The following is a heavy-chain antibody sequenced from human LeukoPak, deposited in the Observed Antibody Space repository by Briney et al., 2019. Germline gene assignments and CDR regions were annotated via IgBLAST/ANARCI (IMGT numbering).Heavy chain of an antibody. CDR1: GDSISNYY. V-gene: IGHV4-59*01. Sequence: SETLSLTCTVSGDSISNYYWSWVRQPPGKGLEWIGYIYYSESTNYNPSLKSRVTISTDTSKSQFSLNLRSVTAEDTGIYYCARGRCRNSGCRPYFDYWGQGTQVTVSS. CDR2: IYYSEST. J-gene: IGHJ4*02. D-gene: IGHD2/OR15-2a*01. CDR3: ARGRCRNSGCRPYFDY.